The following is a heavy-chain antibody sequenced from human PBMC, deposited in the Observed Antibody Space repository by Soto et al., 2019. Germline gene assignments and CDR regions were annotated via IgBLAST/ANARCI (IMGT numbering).Heavy chain of an antibody. J-gene: IGHJ4*02. D-gene: IGHD2-2*01. CDR2: ISGSGGST. CDR3: ANIVVVPAARWPNY. CDR1: GFTFSSYA. V-gene: IGHV3-23*01. Sequence: GGSLRLSCAASGFTFSSYAMSWVRQAPGKGLEWVSAISGSGGSTYYADSVKGRFTISRDNSKNTLYLQMNSLRAEDTAVYYCANIVVVPAARWPNYWGQGTLVTVSS.